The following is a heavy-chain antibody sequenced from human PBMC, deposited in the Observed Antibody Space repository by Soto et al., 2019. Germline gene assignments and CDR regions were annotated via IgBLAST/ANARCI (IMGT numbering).Heavy chain of an antibody. CDR2: ISGSGGST. V-gene: IGHV3-23*01. J-gene: IGHJ5*02. CDR3: AKPWAPYSSSSGWFDP. CDR1: GFTFSSYA. D-gene: IGHD6-13*01. Sequence: EVQLLEYGGGLVQPGGSLRLSCAASGFTFSSYAMSWVRQAPGKGLEWVSAISGSGGSTYYADSVKGRFTISRDNSKNTLYLQMNSLRAEDTAVYYCAKPWAPYSSSSGWFDPWGQGTLVTVSS.